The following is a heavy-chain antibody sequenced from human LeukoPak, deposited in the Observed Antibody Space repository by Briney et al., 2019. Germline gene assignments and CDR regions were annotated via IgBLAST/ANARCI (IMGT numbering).Heavy chain of an antibody. Sequence: GGSLRLSCAASGFTFSDYYMSWIRQAPGKGLEWVSYISSSGSTIYYADSVNGRFTISRDNAKNSLYLQMNSLRAEDTAVYYCARDPPEENYYDSSGYSFYFDYWGQGTLVTVSS. V-gene: IGHV3-11*04. CDR2: ISSSGSTI. J-gene: IGHJ4*02. D-gene: IGHD3-22*01. CDR3: ARDPPEENYYDSSGYSFYFDY. CDR1: GFTFSDYY.